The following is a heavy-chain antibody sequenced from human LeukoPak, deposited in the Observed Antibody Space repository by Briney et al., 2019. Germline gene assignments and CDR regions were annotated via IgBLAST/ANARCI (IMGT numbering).Heavy chain of an antibody. CDR2: ISSSGSTI. CDR3: AKGRSSSSWYYFDY. V-gene: IGHV3-11*01. CDR1: GFTFSDYY. J-gene: IGHJ4*02. D-gene: IGHD6-13*01. Sequence: GGSLRLSCAASGFTFSDYYMSWIRQAPRKGLEWVSYISSSGSTIYYADSVKGRFTISRDNSKNSLYLQMNSLRAEDTALYYCAKGRSSSSWYYFDYWGQGTLVTVSS.